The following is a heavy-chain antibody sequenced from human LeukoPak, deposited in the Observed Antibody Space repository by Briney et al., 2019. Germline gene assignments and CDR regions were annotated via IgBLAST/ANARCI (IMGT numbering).Heavy chain of an antibody. CDR3: ARDGSDPLWDYYYYYYMDV. V-gene: IGHV4-39*07. CDR1: GGSISSSSYY. J-gene: IGHJ6*03. Sequence: SETLSLTCIVSGGSISSSSYYWGWIRQPPGKGLEWIGSIYYSGSTYYNPSLKSRVTISVDTSKNQFSLKLSSVTAADTAVYYCARDGSDPLWDYYYYYYMDVWGKGTTVTVSS. D-gene: IGHD5-18*01. CDR2: IYYSGST.